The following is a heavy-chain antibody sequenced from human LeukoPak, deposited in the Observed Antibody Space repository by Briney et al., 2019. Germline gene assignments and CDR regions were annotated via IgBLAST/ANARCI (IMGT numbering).Heavy chain of an antibody. CDR2: ISWNSGSI. J-gene: IGHJ4*02. Sequence: PGRSLRLSCAASGFTFDDYAMHWVRQAPGKGLEWVSGISWNSGSIGYADSVKGRFTISRDNAKNSLYLQMNSLRAEDTALYYCATLGRGILTGPPDYWGQGTLVTVSS. D-gene: IGHD3-9*01. CDR3: ATLGRGILTGPPDY. CDR1: GFTFDDYA. V-gene: IGHV3-9*01.